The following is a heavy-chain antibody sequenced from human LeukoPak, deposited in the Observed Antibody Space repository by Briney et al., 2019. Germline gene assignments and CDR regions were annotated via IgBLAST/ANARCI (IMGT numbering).Heavy chain of an antibody. V-gene: IGHV4-34*01. CDR3: ARYCSSTSCYGHDAFDI. Sequence: SETLSLTCAVYGGSFSGYYWSWIRQPPGKGLEWIGEINHSGSTNYNPSLKSRVTISVDTSKNQFSLKLSFVTAADTAVYYRARYCSSTSCYGHDAFDIWGQGTMVTVSS. CDR1: GGSFSGYY. CDR2: INHSGST. J-gene: IGHJ3*02. D-gene: IGHD2-2*01.